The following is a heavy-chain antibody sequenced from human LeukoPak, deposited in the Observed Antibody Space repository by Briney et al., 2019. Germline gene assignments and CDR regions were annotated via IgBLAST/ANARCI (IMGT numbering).Heavy chain of an antibody. V-gene: IGHV1-18*01. CDR2: ISAYNGNT. CDR1: GGTFSSYA. CDR3: ARDSWPGSSGWYGAFDI. Sequence: GASVKVSCKASGGTFSSYAISWVRQAPGQGLEWMGWISAYNGNTNYAQKLQGRVTMTTDTSTSTAYMELRSLRSDDTAVYYCARDSWPGSSGWYGAFDIWGQGTMVTVSS. D-gene: IGHD6-19*01. J-gene: IGHJ3*02.